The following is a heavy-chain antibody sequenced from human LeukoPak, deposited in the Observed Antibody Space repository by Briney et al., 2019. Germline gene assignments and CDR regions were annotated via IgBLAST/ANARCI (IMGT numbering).Heavy chain of an antibody. CDR1: GFTLMSYW. V-gene: IGHV3-7*01. D-gene: IGHD1-7*01. CDR2: IKQDGRPK. J-gene: IGHJ5*02. Sequence: HPGGPLRLSCGACGFTLMSYWMSWVRQAPGRGLEWVANIKQDGRPKDYVDSVKGRFTICRDNAKNSLYLQMTNLRAEDTAIYYCAKLGGTARFDPWGQGTLVTLSS. CDR3: AKLGGTARFDP.